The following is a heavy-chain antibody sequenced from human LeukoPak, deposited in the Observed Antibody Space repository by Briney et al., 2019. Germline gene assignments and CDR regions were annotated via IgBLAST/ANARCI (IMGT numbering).Heavy chain of an antibody. CDR1: GFTVSSHY. V-gene: IGHV3-53*01. CDR2: IYSGGST. CDR3: ARGATYAYYQDY. D-gene: IGHD1-26*01. Sequence: GGSLRLSCAASGFTVSSHYMTWVRQAPGKGLEWVSIIYSGGSTYYADAVKGRFTISRDNSKNTVYLQMNSLRAEDTAVYYCARGATYAYYQDYWGQGTLVTVSS. J-gene: IGHJ4*02.